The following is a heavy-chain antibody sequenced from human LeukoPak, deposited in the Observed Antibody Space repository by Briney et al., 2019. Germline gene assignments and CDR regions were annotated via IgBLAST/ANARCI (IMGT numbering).Heavy chain of an antibody. V-gene: IGHV3-48*04. D-gene: IGHD3-22*01. J-gene: IGHJ4*02. Sequence: GGSLRLSCAASGFTFSSYSMNWVRQAPGKGLEWVSYISSSSSTIYYADSVKGRFTISRDNAKNSLYLQMNSLRAEDTAVYYCARDAEYYYDSSGEDDYWGQGTLVTVSS. CDR1: GFTFSSYS. CDR3: ARDAEYYYDSSGEDDY. CDR2: ISSSSSTI.